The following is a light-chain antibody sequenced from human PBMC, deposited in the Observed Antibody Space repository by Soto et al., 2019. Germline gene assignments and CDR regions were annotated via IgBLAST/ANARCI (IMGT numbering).Light chain of an antibody. V-gene: IGKV3-15*01. CDR2: GAS. J-gene: IGKJ1*01. CDR3: QQYNNWPA. CDR1: QSVSSSY. Sequence: EFVLTQSPGTLSLSPGERATLSCRASQSVSSSYLAWYQQKPGQAPRLLIYGASTRATGIPARFSGSGSGTEFTLTISSLQSEDFAVYYCQQYNNWPAFGQGTKVDIK.